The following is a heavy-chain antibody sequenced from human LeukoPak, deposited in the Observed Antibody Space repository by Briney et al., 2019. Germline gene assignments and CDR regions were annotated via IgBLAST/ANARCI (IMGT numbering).Heavy chain of an antibody. D-gene: IGHD6-13*01. J-gene: IGHJ5*02. CDR1: GGSLSGYY. Sequence: SETLSLTCGVSGGSLSGYYWTWIRQPPGKGLEWIGDISYSGDPNYNPSLGSRVNFFVDMSKNQFSLKLSSVTAADTAVYYCARVREQQASPPYNWFDPWGQGTLVTVSS. CDR3: ARVREQQASPPYNWFDP. CDR2: ISYSGDP. V-gene: IGHV4-34*01.